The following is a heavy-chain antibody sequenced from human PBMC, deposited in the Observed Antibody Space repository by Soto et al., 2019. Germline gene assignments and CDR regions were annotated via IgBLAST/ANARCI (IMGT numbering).Heavy chain of an antibody. CDR2: IWNDGIRK. V-gene: IGHV3-33*01. Sequence: GSLRLSCAASGFTFSKYGMHWVRQAPGKGLEWVALIWNDGIRKVYVDSVKGRFTISRDNSKNTLDLQMNNLRDEDTAVYYCARDDDNDANALDYWGPGTLVTVSS. J-gene: IGHJ4*02. CDR1: GFTFSKYG. CDR3: ARDDDNDANALDY.